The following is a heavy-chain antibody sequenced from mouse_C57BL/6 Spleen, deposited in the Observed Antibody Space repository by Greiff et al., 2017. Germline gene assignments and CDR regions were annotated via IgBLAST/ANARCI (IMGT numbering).Heavy chain of an antibody. CDR2: ITPSSGYP. D-gene: IGHD2-4*01. CDR3: AKGHEYEGSMDY. V-gene: IGHV1-7*01. J-gene: IGHJ4*01. CDR1: GYTFTSYW. Sequence: VQLQESGAELATPGASVTLSCKASGYTFTSYWMHWVQQRPGPGLEWIGYITPSSGYPKCNQKFKDTAKLTAYKSSSTAYMQLSRLTYEYSAVYYCAKGHEYEGSMDYWGQGTSVTVSS.